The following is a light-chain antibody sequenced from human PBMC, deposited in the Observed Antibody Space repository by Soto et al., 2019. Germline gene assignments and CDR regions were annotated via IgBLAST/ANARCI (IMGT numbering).Light chain of an antibody. CDR2: DVS. Sequence: QSALTQPASVSGSPGQSITISCTGTSRDVGGYNYVSWYQQHPGKAPKLMLYDVSYRPSGVYDRVSGSKSGNTASLTISGLQSEDEADYYCDSYTSGSSYVFGTGTKLTVL. J-gene: IGLJ1*01. CDR3: DSYTSGSSYV. V-gene: IGLV2-14*01. CDR1: SRDVGGYNY.